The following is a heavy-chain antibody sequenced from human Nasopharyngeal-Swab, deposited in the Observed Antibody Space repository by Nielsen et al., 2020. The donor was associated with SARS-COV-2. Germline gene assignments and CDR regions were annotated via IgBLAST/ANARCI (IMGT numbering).Heavy chain of an antibody. CDR3: VSHSGYSRNLYWFDS. V-gene: IGHV4-59*01. CDR2: IYQTDIYSRWNT. J-gene: IGHJ5*01. Sequence: SETLSLTCTVSGGSITNYYWSWIRQPPRKRPQWSCYIYQTDIYSRWNTKYNPSLESRVTISVNGSTNQFDLRLTSVTPADPADYYCVSHSGYSRNLYWFDSWGQGTLVTVSS. CDR1: GGSITNYY. D-gene: IGHD6-13*01.